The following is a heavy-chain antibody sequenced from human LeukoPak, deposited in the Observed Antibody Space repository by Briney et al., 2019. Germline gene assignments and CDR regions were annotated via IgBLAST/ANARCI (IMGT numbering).Heavy chain of an antibody. Sequence: SETLSLTCTISGGSIKSHYWSRIRQAPGKGLEWIAYMFYSGRTEYNPSLKSRVTISVDTSRNQFSLKVNSVTAADTAVYYCARRAGSLVYYFDSWGQGTLVTVSS. D-gene: IGHD3-10*01. CDR1: GGSIKSHY. CDR3: ARRAGSLVYYFDS. CDR2: MFYSGRT. J-gene: IGHJ4*02. V-gene: IGHV4-59*08.